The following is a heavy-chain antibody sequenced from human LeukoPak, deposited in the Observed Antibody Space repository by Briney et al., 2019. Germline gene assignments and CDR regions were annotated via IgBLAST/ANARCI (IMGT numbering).Heavy chain of an antibody. CDR2: IYYSGST. CDR1: GGSISSYY. Sequence: SETLSLTCTVSGGSISSYYWSWIRQPPGKGLEWIGYIYYSGSTNYNPSLKSRVTISVDTSKNQFSLKLSSVTAADTVVYYCARDGWGWPRYFDYWGQGTLVTVSS. CDR3: ARDGWGWPRYFDY. J-gene: IGHJ4*02. V-gene: IGHV4-59*01. D-gene: IGHD6-19*01.